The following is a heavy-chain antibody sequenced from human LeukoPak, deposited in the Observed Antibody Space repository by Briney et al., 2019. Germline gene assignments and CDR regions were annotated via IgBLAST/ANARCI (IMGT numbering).Heavy chain of an antibody. CDR2: IYYSGST. Sequence: SETLSLTCTVSGGSISSYYWSWIRQPPGKGLEWIGYIYYSGSTNYNPSLKSRVTISVDRSKNQFSLKLSSVTAADTAVYYCARGIRGYSYGPYFDYWGQGTLVTVSS. D-gene: IGHD5-18*01. V-gene: IGHV4-59*12. CDR3: ARGIRGYSYGPYFDY. J-gene: IGHJ4*02. CDR1: GGSISSYY.